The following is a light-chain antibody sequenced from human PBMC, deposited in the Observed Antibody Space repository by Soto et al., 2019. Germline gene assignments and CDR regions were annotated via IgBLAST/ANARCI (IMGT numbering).Light chain of an antibody. CDR3: SSYTSSSTLV. V-gene: IGLV2-14*01. J-gene: IGLJ1*01. CDR2: EVS. Sequence: QSVLTQPASVSGSPGQSITISCTGTSGDFGGYNYVSWYQQHPGKAPKLMIYEVSNRPSGVSNRFSGSKSGNTASLTISGLQAEDEADYYCSSYTSSSTLVFGTGTKVTVL. CDR1: SGDFGGYNY.